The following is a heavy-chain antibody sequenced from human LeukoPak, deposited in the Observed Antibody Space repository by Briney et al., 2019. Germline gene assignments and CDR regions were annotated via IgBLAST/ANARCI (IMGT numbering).Heavy chain of an antibody. CDR3: ARGRNGGELVY. CDR1: GFTFSNYD. V-gene: IGHV3-30*14. D-gene: IGHD1-7*01. J-gene: IGHJ4*02. CDR2: ISYDGSNK. Sequence: PGGSLRLSCAASGFTFSNYDIHWVRQAPGKGLEWVTVISYDGSNKYYADSVKGRFTISRDNSKNTLYLQMNTLTVEDTAVYFCARGRNGGELVYWGQGTLVTVSS.